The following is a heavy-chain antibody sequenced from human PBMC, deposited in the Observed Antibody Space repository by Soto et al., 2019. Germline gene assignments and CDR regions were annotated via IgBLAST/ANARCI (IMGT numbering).Heavy chain of an antibody. CDR3: AREERGYSYGLGDSL. D-gene: IGHD5-18*01. Sequence: QVQLQESGPGLVKPSETLSLTCTVTGGSVSSTSYYWSWIRQPPGKGLEWLGYIYDSGTTNYHPSLKTRVTILLDTSKNQFSLRLTSVTAADTAVYYCAREERGYSYGLGDSLWGQGTLVTISS. J-gene: IGHJ4*02. CDR1: GGSVSSTSYY. CDR2: IYDSGTT. V-gene: IGHV4-61*01.